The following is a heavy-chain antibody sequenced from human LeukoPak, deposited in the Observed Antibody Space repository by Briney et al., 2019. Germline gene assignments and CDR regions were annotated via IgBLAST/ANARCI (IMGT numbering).Heavy chain of an antibody. Sequence: ASVKVSCKASGYTFTSYGISWVRQAPGQGLEWMGWISAYNGNTNYAQKLQGRVTMTTDTSTSTAYMELRSLRSDDTAVYYCARDGFGGSFGPLRPDYWGQGTLLTVSS. CDR2: ISAYNGNT. J-gene: IGHJ4*02. D-gene: IGHD3-10*01. CDR3: ARDGFGGSFGPLRPDY. V-gene: IGHV1-18*01. CDR1: GYTFTSYG.